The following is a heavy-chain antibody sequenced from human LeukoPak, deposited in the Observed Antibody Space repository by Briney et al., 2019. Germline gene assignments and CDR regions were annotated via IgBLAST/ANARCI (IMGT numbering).Heavy chain of an antibody. V-gene: IGHV1-69*06. Sequence: SVNVSCKASGGSFSSYAITWVRQAPGQGPEWMGRIIPIFGTPTYAQKFQGRVTITADMGPSTAYLELTSLTSEDTARYFCAKQGAVRQDYYMDVWGSGTTVTVSS. J-gene: IGHJ6*03. CDR3: AKQGAVRQDYYMDV. CDR2: IIPIFGTP. D-gene: IGHD3-16*01. CDR1: GGSFSSYA.